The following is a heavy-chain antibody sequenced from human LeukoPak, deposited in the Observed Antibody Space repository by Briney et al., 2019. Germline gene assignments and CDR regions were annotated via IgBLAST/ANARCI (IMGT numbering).Heavy chain of an antibody. CDR2: IYSGGSI. V-gene: IGHV3-66*01. J-gene: IGHJ6*02. CDR3: ARDGYYGSGSYIYYYYGMDV. Sequence: PGGSLRLSCAASGFTVSSNYMSWVRQAPGKGLEWVSVIYSGGSIYYADSVKGRFTISRDNSKNTLYLQMNSLRAEDTAVYYCARDGYYGSGSYIYYYYGMDVWGQGTTVTVSS. CDR1: GFTVSSNY. D-gene: IGHD3-10*01.